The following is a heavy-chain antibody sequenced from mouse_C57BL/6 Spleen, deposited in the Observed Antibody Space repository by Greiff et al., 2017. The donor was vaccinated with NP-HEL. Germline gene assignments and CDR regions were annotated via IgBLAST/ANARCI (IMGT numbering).Heavy chain of an antibody. Sequence: VQRVESGPELVKPGASVKISCKASGYAFSSSWMNWVKQRPGKGLEWIGRIYPGDGDTNYNGKFKGKATLTADKSSSTAYMQLSSLTSEDSAVYFCARPYDGYYGFAYWGQGTLVTVSA. D-gene: IGHD2-3*01. J-gene: IGHJ3*01. CDR3: ARPYDGYYGFAY. CDR1: GYAFSSSW. CDR2: IYPGDGDT. V-gene: IGHV1-82*01.